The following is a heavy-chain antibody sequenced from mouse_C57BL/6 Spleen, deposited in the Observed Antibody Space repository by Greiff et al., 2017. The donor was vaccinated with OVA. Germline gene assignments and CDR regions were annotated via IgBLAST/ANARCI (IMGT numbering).Heavy chain of an antibody. J-gene: IGHJ4*01. CDR3: ARYPRYDYDADYYAMGY. Sequence: VQLQQPGAELVKPGASVKLSCKASGYTFTSYWMQWVKQRPGQGLEWIGEIDPSDSYTNYNQKFKGKATLTVDTSSSTAYMQLSSLTSEDSAVYYCARYPRYDYDADYYAMGYWGQGTSVTASS. D-gene: IGHD2-4*01. CDR2: IDPSDSYT. CDR1: GYTFTSYW. V-gene: IGHV1-50*01.